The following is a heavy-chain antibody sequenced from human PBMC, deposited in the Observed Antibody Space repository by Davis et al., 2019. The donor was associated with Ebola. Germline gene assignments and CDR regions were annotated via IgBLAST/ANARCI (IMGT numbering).Heavy chain of an antibody. CDR1: GYTFTSYG. J-gene: IGHJ4*02. CDR2: ISAYNGNT. D-gene: IGHD1-26*01. V-gene: IGHV1-18*04. Sequence: ASVKVSCKASGYTFTSYGISWVRQAPGQGLEWMGWISAYNGNTNYAQKLQGRVTITADESTSTAYMELSSLRSDDTAVYYCASQPLGGSYFDYWGQGTLVTVSS. CDR3: ASQPLGGSYFDY.